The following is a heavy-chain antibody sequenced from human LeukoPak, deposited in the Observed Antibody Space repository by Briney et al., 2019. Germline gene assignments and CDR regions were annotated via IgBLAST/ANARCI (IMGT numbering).Heavy chain of an antibody. V-gene: IGHV1-8*01. CDR1: GYTFTSYD. J-gene: IGHJ4*02. D-gene: IGHD3-10*01. CDR2: MNPNSGNT. CDR3: ARGLSRKKFGELSSYFDY. Sequence: ASVKVSCKASGYTFTSYDINWVRQATGQGLEWMGWMNPNSGNTGYAQKFQGRVTMTRNTSISTAYMELSSLRSEDTAVYYCARGLSRKKFGELSSYFDYWGQGTLVTVSS.